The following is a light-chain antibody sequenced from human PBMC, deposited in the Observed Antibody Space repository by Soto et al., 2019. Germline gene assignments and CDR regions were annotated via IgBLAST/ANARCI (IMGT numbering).Light chain of an antibody. CDR2: AAS. CDR1: QSVNSNY. Sequence: EIVLTQSPGALSLSPGERATLSCRASQSVNSNYLTWYQQKPGQAPRLLIYAASSRATGIPDRFSGSGSGTDFTLTITRLEPEDFAVYYCQQYGNSPWTFGQGTKVEIK. J-gene: IGKJ1*01. CDR3: QQYGNSPWT. V-gene: IGKV3-20*01.